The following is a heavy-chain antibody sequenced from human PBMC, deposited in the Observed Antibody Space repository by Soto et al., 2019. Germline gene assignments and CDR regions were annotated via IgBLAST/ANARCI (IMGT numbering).Heavy chain of an antibody. CDR1: GFNFSDYY. J-gene: IGHJ4*02. CDR2: ISASGRDT. Sequence: GSLRLSCAASGFNFSDYYMTWIRQAPGKGLEWISYISASGRDTEYADSVKGRFLISRDNAKRSLYLQMNSLRAEDTAVYYCARIPFDHVWGTDRYSPNFDYWGQGTQVT. D-gene: IGHD3-16*02. V-gene: IGHV3-11*03. CDR3: ARIPFDHVWGTDRYSPNFDY.